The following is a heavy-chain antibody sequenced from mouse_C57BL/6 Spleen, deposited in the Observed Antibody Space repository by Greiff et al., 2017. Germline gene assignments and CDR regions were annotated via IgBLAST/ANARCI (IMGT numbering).Heavy chain of an antibody. Sequence: QWVKQRPGQGLEWIGEIDPSDSYTNYNQKFKGKATLTVDTSSSTAYMQLSSLTSEDSAVSYCACTGGDVDVWGTGTTVTVSS. D-gene: IGHD6-1*01. V-gene: IGHV1-50*01. J-gene: IGHJ1*03. CDR3: ACTGGDVDV. CDR2: IDPSDSYT.